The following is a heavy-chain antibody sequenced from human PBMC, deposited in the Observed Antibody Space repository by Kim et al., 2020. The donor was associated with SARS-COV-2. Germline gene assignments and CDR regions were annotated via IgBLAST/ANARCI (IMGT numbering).Heavy chain of an antibody. J-gene: IGHJ4*02. CDR2: IYYTWTT. CDR1: GSSISSSRHY. D-gene: IGHD1-1*01. V-gene: IGHV4-39*01. Sequence: SETLSLTCTVSGSSISSSRHYWAWIRQPPGKGLEWIGSIYYTWTTDYNPSLKSRVTTSLDTSKNEFSLKLNSVTAADTAVYYCVAYQYETTYDFWGQGTL. CDR3: VAYQYETTYDF.